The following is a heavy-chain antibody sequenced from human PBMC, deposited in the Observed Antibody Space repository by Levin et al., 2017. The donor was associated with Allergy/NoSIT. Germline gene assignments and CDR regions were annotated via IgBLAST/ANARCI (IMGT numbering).Heavy chain of an antibody. CDR1: GFTFGDYA. Sequence: GGSLRLFCTASGFTFGDYAMSWFRQAPGKGLEWVGFIRSKAYGGTTEYAASVKGRFTISRDDSKSIAYLQMNSLKTEDTAVYYCTRGGPGLRKKLLDYWGQGTLVTVSS. V-gene: IGHV3-49*03. J-gene: IGHJ4*02. CDR3: TRGGPGLRKKLLDY. CDR2: IRSKAYGGTT. D-gene: IGHD4-17*01.